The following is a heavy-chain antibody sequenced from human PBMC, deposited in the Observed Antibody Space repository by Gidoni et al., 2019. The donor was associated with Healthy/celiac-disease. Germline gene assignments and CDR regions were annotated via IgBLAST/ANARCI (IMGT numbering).Heavy chain of an antibody. CDR3: ARGAVIAAAGKGVNYYFDY. CDR2: IYYSGST. D-gene: IGHD6-13*01. CDR1: GVSVGTFY. J-gene: IGHJ4*02. Sequence: QVPLQESGPGLVQPSETLSLTCTVTGVSVGTFYRSWIRQPPGKGLEWNGYIYYSGSTNYTPSLKRRVTISVDTSRDQFSLKLSSGAAADTAVYNCARGAVIAAAGKGVNYYFDYWGQGTLVTVSS. V-gene: IGHV4-59*02.